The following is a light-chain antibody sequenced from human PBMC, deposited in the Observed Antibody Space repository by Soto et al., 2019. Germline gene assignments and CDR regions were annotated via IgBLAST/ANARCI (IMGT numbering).Light chain of an antibody. CDR2: GAS. Sequence: EIVLTQSPGTLSLSPGERATLSCRASQSVSNSYLAWYQQKPGQAPRLLIHGASSRATGIPDRSSGSGSGTDFSLTISRLEPEDFAVYYCQQYGSSALTYGGGTKVDIK. CDR3: QQYGSSALT. CDR1: QSVSNSY. V-gene: IGKV3-20*01. J-gene: IGKJ4*01.